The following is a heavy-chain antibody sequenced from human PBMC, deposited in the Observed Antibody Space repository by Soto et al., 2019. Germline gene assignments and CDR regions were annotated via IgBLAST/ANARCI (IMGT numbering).Heavy chain of an antibody. J-gene: IGHJ4*02. CDR1: GGTFSSYT. CDR3: ASRADGYGPFGY. D-gene: IGHD3-10*01. Sequence: QVQLVQSGAEVKKPGSSVKVSCKASGGTFSSYTISWVRQAPGQGLEWMGRIIPILGIANYAQKFQGRVTITADKSTSTAYMELSSLRSEDTAVYYCASRADGYGPFGYWGQGTLVTVSS. CDR2: IIPILGIA. V-gene: IGHV1-69*02.